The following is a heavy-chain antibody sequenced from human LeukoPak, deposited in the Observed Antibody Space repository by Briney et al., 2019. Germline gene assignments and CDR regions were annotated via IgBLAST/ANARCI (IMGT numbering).Heavy chain of an antibody. D-gene: IGHD6-13*01. CDR2: ISWNIGST. J-gene: IGHJ1*01. V-gene: IGHV3-9*01. CDR1: GFTFDDNA. Sequence: GRSLRLSCAASGFTFDDNAMDWVRQAPGKGMEWVSGISWNIGSTGYADSVKRRFTIHRDNAKNSLYLQMNSLRAEHTALYYCAKDWSAIAAAGTGYFQHWGQGTLVTVSS. CDR3: AKDWSAIAAAGTGYFQH.